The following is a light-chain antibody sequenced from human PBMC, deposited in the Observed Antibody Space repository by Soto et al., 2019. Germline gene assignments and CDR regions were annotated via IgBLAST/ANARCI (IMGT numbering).Light chain of an antibody. V-gene: IGKV3-11*01. CDR3: QQRSSWPYT. CDR1: QSVDPY. J-gene: IGKJ2*01. Sequence: EIVLTQSPATLSLSPGEGATLSCRASQSVDPYLAWYQQKRGQAPRLLIYDASNRATGIPARFSGSGSGTDFTLTLSSLEPEDFAVYFCQQRSSWPYTFGQGTKLEIK. CDR2: DAS.